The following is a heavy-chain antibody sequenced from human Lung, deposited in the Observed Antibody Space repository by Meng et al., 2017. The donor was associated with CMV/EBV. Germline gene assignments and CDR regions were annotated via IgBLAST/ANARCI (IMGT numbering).Heavy chain of an antibody. Sequence: SETLSLXXTVSGGSINNYYWSWIRQPPGKGLEWIGYIYYSGSTNYNPSLKSRVTISVDTSKNQFSLKLSSVTAADTAVYFWARIYCSSTSCYNDYWGQGTXVTVSS. CDR3: ARIYCSSTSCYNDY. D-gene: IGHD2-2*01. CDR2: IYYSGST. CDR1: GGSINNYY. V-gene: IGHV4-59*01. J-gene: IGHJ4*02.